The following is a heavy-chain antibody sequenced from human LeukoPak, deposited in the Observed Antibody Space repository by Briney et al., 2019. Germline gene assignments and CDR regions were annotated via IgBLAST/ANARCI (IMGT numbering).Heavy chain of an antibody. CDR3: ARLPWDFWSGPPPAATHYYYYGMDV. V-gene: IGHV4-39*01. J-gene: IGHJ6*02. CDR1: GGSISSNSYY. Sequence: PSETLSLTCTVSGGSISSNSYYWGWIRQPPGKGLEWIGSIYYSGSTYYNPSLKSRVTISVDTSKNQFSLKLSSVTAADTAVYYCARLPWDFWSGPPPAATHYYYYGMDVWGQGTTVTVSS. D-gene: IGHD3-3*01. CDR2: IYYSGST.